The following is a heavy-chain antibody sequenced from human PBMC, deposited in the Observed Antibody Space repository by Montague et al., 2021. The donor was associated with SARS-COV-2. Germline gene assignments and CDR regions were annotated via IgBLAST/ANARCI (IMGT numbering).Heavy chain of an antibody. V-gene: IGHV4-31*03. D-gene: IGHD2-2*01. J-gene: IGHJ6*02. Sequence: TLSLTCTVSGGSISSGGYYWSWICQHPGKGLEWIGYIYYDGYTYYNLSLKSRVTISVDTSKNQFSLNLSSVTAADTAVYYCARDAIGAAGGYGMDVWGQGTTVTVSS. CDR1: GGSISSGGYY. CDR2: IYYDGYT. CDR3: ARDAIGAAGGYGMDV.